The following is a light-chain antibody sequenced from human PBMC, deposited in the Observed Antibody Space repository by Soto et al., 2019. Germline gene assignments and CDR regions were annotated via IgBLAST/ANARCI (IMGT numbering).Light chain of an antibody. Sequence: EIVMTRSPATLSVSPGERATLSCRASQSVSSNLAWYQKKPGQAPRLFXYGASTRVTGIPARFSGSGSGTELTFTISSLQSEDFAVYYCQQYNDWPPFTFGQGTRLEIK. CDR1: QSVSSN. J-gene: IGKJ5*01. CDR3: QQYNDWPPFT. CDR2: GAS. V-gene: IGKV3-15*01.